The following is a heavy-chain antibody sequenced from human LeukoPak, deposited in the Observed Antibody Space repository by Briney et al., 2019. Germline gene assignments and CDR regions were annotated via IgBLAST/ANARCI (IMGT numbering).Heavy chain of an antibody. CDR2: ISTSDGST. J-gene: IGHJ4*02. D-gene: IGHD6-13*01. CDR3: ARESAAGTEGYFDY. Sequence: PGGSLRLSCAASGFTSSSYAMSWVRQAPGRGLEWVSTISTSDGSTYYADSVKGRFTISRDNSKNTLYLQMNSLRAEDTAVYYCARESAAGTEGYFDYWGQGTLVTVSS. V-gene: IGHV3-23*01. CDR1: GFTSSSYA.